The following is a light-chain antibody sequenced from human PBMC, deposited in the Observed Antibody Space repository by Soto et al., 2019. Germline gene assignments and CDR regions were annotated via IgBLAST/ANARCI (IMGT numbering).Light chain of an antibody. V-gene: IGLV2-11*01. CDR3: CSYAGSSSYV. Sequence: QSVLTQPRSVSGSPGQSVTTSCTGTSSDIGGYNYVSWYQQHPGKAPKLTIYTVTKRPSGVPDRFSGSKSDNTASLTISGLQADDEADYYCCSYAGSSSYVFGTGTKVTVL. CDR1: SSDIGGYNY. J-gene: IGLJ1*01. CDR2: TVT.